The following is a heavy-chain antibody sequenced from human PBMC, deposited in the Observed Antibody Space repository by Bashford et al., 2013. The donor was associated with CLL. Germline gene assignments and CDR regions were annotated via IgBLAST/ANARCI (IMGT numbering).Heavy chain of an antibody. CDR3: ARVPFDHTRWPYYYYGMDV. J-gene: IGHJ6*02. D-gene: IGHD2-15*01. CDR1: GDSITNDYW. CDR2: SITLGAP. V-gene: IGHV4-4*02. Sequence: SETLSLTCAVSGDSITNDYWWSWVRQAPEKGWSGLEKSITLGAPPTIPPYKSRITISVDTSKNQISLKLSSVTAADTAVYYCARVPFDHTRWPYYYYGMDVWGQGTTVTVSS.